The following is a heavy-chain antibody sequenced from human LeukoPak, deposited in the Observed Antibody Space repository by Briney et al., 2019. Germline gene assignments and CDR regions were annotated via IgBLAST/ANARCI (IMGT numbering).Heavy chain of an antibody. D-gene: IGHD6-19*01. V-gene: IGHV1-18*01. CDR3: ARDLGSGWPYYYYYGMDV. Sequence: ASVKVSCKASGYTFTSYGISWVRQAPGQGLEWMGWISAYNGNTNYAQKLQGRVTMTTDTFTSTAYMELRSLRSDDTAVYYCARDLGSGWPYYYYYGMDVWGQGTAVTVSS. CDR2: ISAYNGNT. J-gene: IGHJ6*02. CDR1: GYTFTSYG.